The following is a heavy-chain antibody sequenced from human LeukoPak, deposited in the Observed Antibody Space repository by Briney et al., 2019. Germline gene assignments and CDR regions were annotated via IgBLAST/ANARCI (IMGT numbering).Heavy chain of an antibody. J-gene: IGHJ4*02. CDR2: INTNTGNP. V-gene: IGHV7-4-1*02. CDR3: ARGSYDLRSSVAFFFSGETHNYYFDY. Sequence: GASVKVSCKASGYTFTSYAMNWVRQAPGQGLEWMGWINTNTGNPTYAQGFTGRFVFSLDTSVSTAYLQISSLKAEDTAVYYCARGSYDLRSSVAFFFSGETHNYYFDYWGQGTLVTVSS. D-gene: IGHD3-3*02. CDR1: GYTFTSYA.